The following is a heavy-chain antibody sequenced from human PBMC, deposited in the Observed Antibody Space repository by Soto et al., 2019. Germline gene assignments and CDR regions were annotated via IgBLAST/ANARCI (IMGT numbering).Heavy chain of an antibody. D-gene: IGHD6-19*01. CDR3: ARHAGSGWPKAGWFDP. J-gene: IGHJ5*02. V-gene: IGHV4-39*01. Sequence: SETLSLTCTVSGGSISSSSYYWGWIRQPPGKGLEWIGSIYYSGSTYYNPSLKSRVTISVDTSKNQFSLKLSSVTAADTAVYYCARHAGSGWPKAGWFDPWGQGTLVTVSS. CDR1: GGSISSSSYY. CDR2: IYYSGST.